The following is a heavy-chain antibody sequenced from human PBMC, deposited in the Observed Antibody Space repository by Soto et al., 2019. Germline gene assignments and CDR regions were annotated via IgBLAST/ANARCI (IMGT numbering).Heavy chain of an antibody. CDR3: ARSIVVVTALDY. V-gene: IGHV1-2*04. J-gene: IGHJ4*02. CDR2: INPDTGGA. CDR1: GYTFTAYY. Sequence: GASVKVSCKASGYTFTAYYIHWLRQAPGQGLEWLGWINPDTGGADYAQKFQGWVTLTRDTSKTTAYMELSSLKSDDTAVYYCARSIVVVTALDYWGQGTLVTVSS. D-gene: IGHD2-21*02.